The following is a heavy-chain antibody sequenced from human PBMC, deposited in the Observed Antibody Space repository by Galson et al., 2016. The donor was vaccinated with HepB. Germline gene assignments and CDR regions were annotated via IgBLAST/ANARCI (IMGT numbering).Heavy chain of an antibody. CDR3: AREAGDFDY. J-gene: IGHJ4*02. V-gene: IGHV5-51*03. D-gene: IGHD3-16*01. CDR1: GSSFRTSW. CDR2: IYPDDSDT. Sequence: QSGAEVTKPGESLKISCKASGSSFRTSWIAWVRQMPGKGLEWMGIIYPDDSDTRYSPSFQGQVTISADKSISTAFLQWSSLKASDTAINYCAREAGDFDYWGQGTLVTVSS.